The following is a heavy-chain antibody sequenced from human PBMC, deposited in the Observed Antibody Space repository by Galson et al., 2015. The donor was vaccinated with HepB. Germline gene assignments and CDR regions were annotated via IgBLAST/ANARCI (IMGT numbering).Heavy chain of an antibody. V-gene: IGHV3-23*01. CDR3: ARRIGTTRPSNDAFDI. D-gene: IGHD1-7*01. Sequence: SLRLSCAASGFIFSNYAMSWVRQAPGKGLEWVSSITGNGGGTYYADSVKGRFTISRDNSKNTLYLQMNSLRAEDTALYYCARRIGTTRPSNDAFDIWGQGTMVTVSS. J-gene: IGHJ3*02. CDR1: GFIFSNYA. CDR2: ITGNGGGT.